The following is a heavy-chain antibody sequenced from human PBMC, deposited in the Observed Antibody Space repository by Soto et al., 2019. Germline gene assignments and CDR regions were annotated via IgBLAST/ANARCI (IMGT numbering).Heavy chain of an antibody. CDR2: IYWDDDK. V-gene: IGHV2-5*02. J-gene: IGHJ5*02. CDR3: AHADITIFGVVTRNWFDP. CDR1: GFSLSTSGEG. D-gene: IGHD3-3*01. Sequence: SGTTLVNPTQTLTLTCTFSGFSLSTSGEGEGWNRQPPGKALEWLALIYWDDDKRYSPSLKSRLTITKDTSKGQVVLTMTKMDPVDTATYFCAHADITIFGVVTRNWFDPWGQGTLVTVSS.